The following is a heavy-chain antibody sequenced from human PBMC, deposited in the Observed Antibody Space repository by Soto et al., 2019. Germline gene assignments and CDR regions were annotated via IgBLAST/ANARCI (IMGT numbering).Heavy chain of an antibody. D-gene: IGHD2-21*01. CDR3: ATDQPIEGAGLIERGLRYFDY. V-gene: IGHV3-48*01. J-gene: IGHJ4*02. Sequence: EVNLEESGGGLVQPGGSLRLSCATSGFTFSPFGMYWVRQAPGKGLEWVSYISTSGSTTFYADSVKGRFTVSRDNAKNSLFLHLNILIVEDTAVYSCATDQPIEGAGLIERGLRYFDYWGEGILVSVS. CDR2: ISTSGSTT. CDR1: GFTFSPFG.